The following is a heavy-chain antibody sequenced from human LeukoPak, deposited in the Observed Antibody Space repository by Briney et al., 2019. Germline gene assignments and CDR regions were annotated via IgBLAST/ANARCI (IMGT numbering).Heavy chain of an antibody. D-gene: IGHD6-13*01. CDR1: GGSFSGYY. J-gene: IGHJ4*02. CDR2: INHSGST. V-gene: IGHV4-34*01. CDR3: ARGPEGSSWYIEIDY. Sequence: SETLSLTCAVYGGSFSGYYWSWIRQPPGKGLEWIGEINHSGSTNYNPSLKSRVTISVDTSKNQFSLKLSSVTAADTAVYYCARGPEGSSWYIEIDYWGQGTLVTVSS.